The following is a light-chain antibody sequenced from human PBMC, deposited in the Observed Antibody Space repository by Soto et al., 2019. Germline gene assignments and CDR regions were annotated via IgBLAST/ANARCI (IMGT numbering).Light chain of an antibody. Sequence: ETVLTQSPVTLSVSPRERDTLSCRASQSVGSHYLAWYQQKPGQSPRLVIYGASTRATGIPDRFSGSGSGTDFTLTISKEEPEDFAVYYCHQYGRSPWTFGQGTKVEIK. CDR1: QSVGSHY. CDR3: HQYGRSPWT. J-gene: IGKJ1*01. CDR2: GAS. V-gene: IGKV3-20*01.